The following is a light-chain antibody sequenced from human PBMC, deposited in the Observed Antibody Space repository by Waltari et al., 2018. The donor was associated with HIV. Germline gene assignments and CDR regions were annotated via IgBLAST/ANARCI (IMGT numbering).Light chain of an antibody. CDR1: TLPKKY. J-gene: IGLJ3*02. CDR3: YSTESNGNHRV. Sequence: SYELTQTPSVSVSPGQTARITCSGDTLPKKYAHWYQQKSGQAPVLVIYEDSKRPSGIPERFSGSSSGTMAILTISGAQVEDEADYYCYSTESNGNHRVFGGGTKLTVL. CDR2: EDS. V-gene: IGLV3-10*01.